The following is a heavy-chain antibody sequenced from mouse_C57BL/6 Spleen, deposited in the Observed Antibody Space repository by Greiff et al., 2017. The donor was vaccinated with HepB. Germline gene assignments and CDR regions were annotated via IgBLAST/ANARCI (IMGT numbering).Heavy chain of an antibody. V-gene: IGHV3-1*01. CDR3: ARSFYAGFAY. J-gene: IGHJ3*01. CDR1: GYSITSGYD. D-gene: IGHD2-3*01. CDR2: ISYSGST. Sequence: EVKLVESGPGMVKPSQSLSLTCTVTGYSITSGYDWHWIRHFPGNKLEWMGYISYSGSTNYNPSLKSRISITHDTSKNHFFLKLNSVTTEDTATYYCARSFYAGFAYWGQGTLVTVSA.